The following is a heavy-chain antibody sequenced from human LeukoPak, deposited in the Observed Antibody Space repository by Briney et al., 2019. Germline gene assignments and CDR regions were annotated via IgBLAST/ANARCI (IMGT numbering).Heavy chain of an antibody. CDR1: GFTFSGFHFNNYA. J-gene: IGHJ6*02. V-gene: IGHV3-23*01. CDR2: ISPSGDIT. Sequence: GGSLRLSCAASGFTFSGFHFNNYAMTWVRQAPGRGLEWVSAISPSGDITYFADSVRGRFTMSRDNSKNTLNLQMNSLRVEDTAIYYCAKPYYTNRWYGMDVWGRGTTVTVSS. D-gene: IGHD3-3*01. CDR3: AKPYYTNRWYGMDV.